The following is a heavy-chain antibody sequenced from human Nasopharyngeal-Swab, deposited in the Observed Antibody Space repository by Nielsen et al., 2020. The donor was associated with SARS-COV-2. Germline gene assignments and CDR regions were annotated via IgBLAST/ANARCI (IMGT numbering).Heavy chain of an antibody. D-gene: IGHD2-21*01. CDR2: INHSGST. J-gene: IGHJ2*01. CDR3: ARRFVVVRWLQYWYFDL. Sequence: SETLSLTCTVSGGSVSSGSYYWSWIRQPPGKGLEWIGEINHSGSTNYNPSLKSRVTISVDTSKNQFSLKLSSVTAADTAVYYCARRFVVVRWLQYWYFDLWGRGTLVTVSS. CDR1: GGSVSSGSYY. V-gene: IGHV4-39*07.